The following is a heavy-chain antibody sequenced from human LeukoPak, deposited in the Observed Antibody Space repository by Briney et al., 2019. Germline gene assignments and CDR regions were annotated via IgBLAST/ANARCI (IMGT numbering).Heavy chain of an antibody. Sequence: GGSLRLSCTASGFPFIEYSMNWVRQAPGKGLEWISYIGIDSGNTKYTDSVRGRFTISADKAKNSLYLQMNSLRVEDTAVYYCARDHNYAFDNWGQGTLVSVAS. CDR3: ARDHNYAFDN. CDR1: GFPFIEYS. CDR2: IGIDSGNT. V-gene: IGHV3-48*01. D-gene: IGHD1-1*01. J-gene: IGHJ4*02.